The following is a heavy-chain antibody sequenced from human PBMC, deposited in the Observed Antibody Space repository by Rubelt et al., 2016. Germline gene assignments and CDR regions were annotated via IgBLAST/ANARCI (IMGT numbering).Heavy chain of an antibody. Sequence: QVQLQESGPGLVKPSQTLSLPCAVSGGSISSGGYSWSWIRQPPGKGLEWIGYFYYSGSTNYNPSLMSRVTMSVDTSKNQFTLRLGSVTAADTAVDDCARWDVDYLDYWGQGTLVTVSS. CDR3: ARWDVDYLDY. D-gene: IGHD1-26*01. CDR1: GGSISSGGYS. J-gene: IGHJ4*01. CDR2: FYYSGST. V-gene: IGHV4-30-4*07.